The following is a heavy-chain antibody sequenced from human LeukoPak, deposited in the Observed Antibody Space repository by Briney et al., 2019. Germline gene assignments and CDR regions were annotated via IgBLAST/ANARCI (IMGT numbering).Heavy chain of an antibody. Sequence: ASVKVSCKASGGTFSSYAISWVRQAPGQGLEWMGGIIPIFGTANYAQKFQGRATITTDESTSTAYMELSSLRSEDTAVYYCARTKAVAGTVDWFDPWGQGTLVTVSS. J-gene: IGHJ5*02. V-gene: IGHV1-69*05. D-gene: IGHD6-19*01. CDR2: IIPIFGTA. CDR3: ARTKAVAGTVDWFDP. CDR1: GGTFSSYA.